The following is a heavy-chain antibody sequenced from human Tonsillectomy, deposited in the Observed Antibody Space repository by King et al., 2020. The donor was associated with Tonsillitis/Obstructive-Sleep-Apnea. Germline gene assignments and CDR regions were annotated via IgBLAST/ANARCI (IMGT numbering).Heavy chain of an antibody. CDR2: IDPSDSYT. J-gene: IGHJ5*02. V-gene: IGHV5-10-1*01. CDR3: ARGGINYDILTGYVGWFDP. D-gene: IGHD3-9*01. CDR1: GYRFTSYW. Sequence: EVQLVESGAEVKKPGESLRISCKGSGYRFTSYWISWVRQMPGKGLEWMGRIDPSDSYTNYSPSFQGHVTISADKSISTAYLQWNSLKASDTAMYYCARGGINYDILTGYVGWFDPWGQGTLVTVSS.